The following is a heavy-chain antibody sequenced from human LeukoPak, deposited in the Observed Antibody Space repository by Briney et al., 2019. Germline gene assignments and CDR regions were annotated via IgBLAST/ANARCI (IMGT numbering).Heavy chain of an antibody. CDR3: ARTEAFCSDTSCSNWFDP. J-gene: IGHJ5*02. V-gene: IGHV4-4*02. Sequence: PSETLSLTCAVSGGSVSRSNWWNWVRQPPGKGLEWIGEIHRSGSTNYNPSLKSRVTMSVDKSKNQFSLKLSSVTAADTAVYYCARTEAFCSDTSCSNWFDPWGQGTLVTVSS. CDR2: IHRSGST. D-gene: IGHD2-2*01. CDR1: GGSVSRSNW.